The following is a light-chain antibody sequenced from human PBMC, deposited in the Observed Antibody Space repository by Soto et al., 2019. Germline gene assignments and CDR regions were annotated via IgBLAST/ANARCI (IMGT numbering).Light chain of an antibody. J-gene: IGKJ1*01. CDR1: QGISSS. CDR3: QQAKNFPWT. CDR2: AAS. Sequence: DIQMAQSPSSVSASVGDRVTITCRASQGISSSLAWYQQRPGKAPKLLIYAASNLQNEVPSRFSGSGSGTAFTLTISSLQPEDFATYYCQQAKNFPWTFGQGTRVEIK. V-gene: IGKV1-12*01.